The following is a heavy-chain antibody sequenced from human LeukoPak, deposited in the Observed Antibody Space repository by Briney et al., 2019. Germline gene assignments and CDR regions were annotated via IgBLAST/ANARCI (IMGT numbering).Heavy chain of an antibody. D-gene: IGHD7-27*01. CDR3: ASSHGDIDS. J-gene: IGHJ4*02. CDR1: ADSGSSNSAA. CDR2: TYYRSKWFT. V-gene: IGHV6-1*01. Sequence: SQTLSLTCAISADSGSSNSAAWNWIRQSPSRGLEWLGRTYYRSKWFTYYAASERGRITINPDPSKNQFSLQLNSVTPEDTAVYYCASSHGDIDSWGQGSLVTVSS.